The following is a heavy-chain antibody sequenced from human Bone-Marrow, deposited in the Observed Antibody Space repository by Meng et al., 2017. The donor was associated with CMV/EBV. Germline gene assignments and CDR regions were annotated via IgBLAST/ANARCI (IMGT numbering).Heavy chain of an antibody. CDR3: AKEIQIGADY. J-gene: IGHJ4*02. CDR2: IYYSGTT. CDR1: GRSISSSSYY. D-gene: IGHD2/OR15-2a*01. V-gene: IGHV4-39*07. Sequence: GSLRLSCTVSGRSISSSSYYWGWIRQPPGKGLEWIGSIYYSGTTYYNSSLKSRVTMSVDTSKNQFSLKLNSVTAADTAVYYCAKEIQIGADYWGQGTLVTASS.